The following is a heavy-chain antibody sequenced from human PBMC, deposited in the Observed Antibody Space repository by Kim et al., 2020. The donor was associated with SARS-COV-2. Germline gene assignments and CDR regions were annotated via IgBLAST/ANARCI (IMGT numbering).Heavy chain of an antibody. CDR3: ARVNSSWYDEVDY. Sequence: ASVKVSCKASGYTFTSYDINWVRQATGQGLEWMGWMNPNSGNTGYAQKFQGRVTMTRNTSISTAYMELSSLRSEDTAVYYCARVNSSWYDEVDYWGQGTLVTVSS. CDR1: GYTFTSYD. V-gene: IGHV1-8*01. CDR2: MNPNSGNT. J-gene: IGHJ4*02. D-gene: IGHD6-13*01.